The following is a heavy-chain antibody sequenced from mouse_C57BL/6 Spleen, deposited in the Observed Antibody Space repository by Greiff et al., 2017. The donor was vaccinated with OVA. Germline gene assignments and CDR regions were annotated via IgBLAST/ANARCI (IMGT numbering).Heavy chain of an antibody. CDR1: GYTFTSYW. V-gene: IGHV1-64*01. Sequence: QVQLQQSGAELAKPGASVKLSCKASGYTFTSYWMHWVKQRPGQGLEWIGMIHPNSGSTNYNEKFKSKATLTVDKSSSTAYMQLSSLTSEDSAVYYCARWNGSSYVWAMDYWGQGTSVTVSS. CDR2: IHPNSGST. CDR3: ARWNGSSYVWAMDY. D-gene: IGHD1-1*01. J-gene: IGHJ4*01.